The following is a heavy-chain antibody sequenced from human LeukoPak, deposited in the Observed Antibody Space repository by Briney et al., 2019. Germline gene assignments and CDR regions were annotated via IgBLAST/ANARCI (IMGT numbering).Heavy chain of an antibody. CDR2: INSDGSTT. D-gene: IGHD1-26*01. J-gene: IGHJ4*02. CDR3: ARRSSGSPPFYFDY. V-gene: IGHV3-74*01. Sequence: PGGSLRLSCAASGFTFSSYWMYWVRQAPGKGLVWVSRINSDGSTTNYADSVKGRFTISRDNAKNTLYLQMNSLRAEDTAMYYCARRSSGSPPFYFDYWGQGTLVTVSS. CDR1: GFTFSSYW.